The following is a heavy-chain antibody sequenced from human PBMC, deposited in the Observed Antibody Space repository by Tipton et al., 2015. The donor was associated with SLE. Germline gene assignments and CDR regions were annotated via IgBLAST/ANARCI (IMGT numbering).Heavy chain of an antibody. V-gene: IGHV1-18*01. J-gene: IGHJ6*02. CDR3: ATVEIYCYYDSGIEV. CDR2: ISAYNGNT. D-gene: IGHD5-24*01. Sequence: QLVQSGAEVKKPGASVKVSCKASGYTFSSYDITWVRQAPGQGLEWMGWISAYNGNTNYAQRLQGRSTMTTDTSTSTTYVELRSLRSDDTAVYYCATVEIYCYYDSGIEVLGQGSPVTVSS. CDR1: GYTFSSYD.